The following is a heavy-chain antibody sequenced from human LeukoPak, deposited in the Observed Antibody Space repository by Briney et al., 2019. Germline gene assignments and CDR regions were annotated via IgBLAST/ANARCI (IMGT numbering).Heavy chain of an antibody. V-gene: IGHV3-48*03. J-gene: IGHJ3*02. Sequence: GGSLRLSCAASGFTFSSYEMNWVRQAPGKGQEWVSYISSSGSTIYYADSVKGRFTISRDNAKNSLYLQMNSLRAEDTAVYYCARDLAWDAFDIWGQGTMVTVSS. CDR1: GFTFSSYE. CDR2: ISSSGSTI. CDR3: ARDLAWDAFDI.